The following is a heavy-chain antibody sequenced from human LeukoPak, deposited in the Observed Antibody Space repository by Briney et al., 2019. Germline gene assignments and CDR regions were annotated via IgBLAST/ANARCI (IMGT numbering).Heavy chain of an antibody. CDR1: GYTFTGYY. Sequence: GASVKVSCKASGYTFTGYYMHWVRQALGQGLEWMGRINPNSGGTNYAQEFQGRVTMTRDTSISTAYMELSRLRSDDTAVYYCARDFPTSIAAAGTDYWGQGTLVTVSS. D-gene: IGHD6-13*01. CDR2: INPNSGGT. J-gene: IGHJ4*02. V-gene: IGHV1-2*06. CDR3: ARDFPTSIAAAGTDY.